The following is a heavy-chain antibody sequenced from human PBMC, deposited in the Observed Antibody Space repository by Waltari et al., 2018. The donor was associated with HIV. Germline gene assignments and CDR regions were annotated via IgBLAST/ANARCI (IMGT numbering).Heavy chain of an antibody. V-gene: IGHV3-23*01. Sequence: EVQLLESGGGLVQPGGSLKLSCAASGFTFNSYVMSWVRQAPGKGVGWVSAISGGGGTTYYADSVKGRFTISRDNSKNTLYLQMNSLRAEDTAIYYCAKPEGPWELYYYGMDVWGQGTTVTVSS. CDR3: AKPEGPWELYYYGMDV. J-gene: IGHJ6*02. D-gene: IGHD1-26*01. CDR1: GFTFNSYV. CDR2: ISGGGGTT.